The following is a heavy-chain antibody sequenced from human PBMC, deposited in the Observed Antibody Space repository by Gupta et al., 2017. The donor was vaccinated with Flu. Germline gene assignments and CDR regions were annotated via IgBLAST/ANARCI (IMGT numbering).Heavy chain of an antibody. CDR2: ISGSGGST. V-gene: IGHV3-23*01. D-gene: IGHD2-15*01. Sequence: EVQLLESGGGLVQPGGSLRLSCAASGFSVSSYAMSWVRPAPGKGLEWVSAISGSGGSTYYADSVKGRFTISRDNSKNTLYLQMNSLRAEDTAVYYCAKSSEIVVVVAASLYWGQGTLVTVSS. CDR3: AKSSEIVVVVAASLY. J-gene: IGHJ4*02. CDR1: GFSVSSYA.